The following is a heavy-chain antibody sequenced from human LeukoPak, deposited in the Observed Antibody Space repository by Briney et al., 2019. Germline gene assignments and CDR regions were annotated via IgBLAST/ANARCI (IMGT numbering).Heavy chain of an antibody. J-gene: IGHJ4*02. V-gene: IGHV4-39*01. D-gene: IGHD3-3*01. CDR2: IYYSGST. CDR1: GGSISSSSYY. Sequence: SETLSLTCTVSGGSISSSSYYWGWIRQPPGKGLEWIGSIYYSGSTYYNPSLKSRVTISVDTSKNQFSLKLSSVTAADTAVYYCARLTWLGDFWSGLRGYFDYWGQGTLVTVSS. CDR3: ARLTWLGDFWSGLRGYFDY.